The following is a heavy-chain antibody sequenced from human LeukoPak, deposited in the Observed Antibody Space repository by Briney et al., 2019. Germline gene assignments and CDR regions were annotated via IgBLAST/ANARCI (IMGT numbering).Heavy chain of an antibody. CDR3: ARVKAMVGLFVVVPAAADAFDI. V-gene: IGHV1-18*01. D-gene: IGHD2-2*01. J-gene: IGHJ3*02. CDR2: ISAYNGNT. CDR1: GYTFTSYG. Sequence: GASVKVSCKASGYTFTSYGISWVRQAPGQGLEWMGWISAYNGNTNYAQKLQGRVTMTTDTSTSTAYMELRSLRSDDTAVYYCARVKAMVGLFVVVPAAADAFDIWGQGTMVTVSS.